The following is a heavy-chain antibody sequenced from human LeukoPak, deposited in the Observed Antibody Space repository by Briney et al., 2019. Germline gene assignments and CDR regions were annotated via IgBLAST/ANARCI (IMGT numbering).Heavy chain of an antibody. Sequence: YWIGWVRQMPGKGLEWMGIIYPGDSDTRYSPSFQGQVTISADKSISTAYLQWSSLKASDTAMYYCARRAGVDYYYMDVWGKGTTVTVSS. J-gene: IGHJ6*03. CDR3: ARRAGVDYYYMDV. CDR2: IYPGDSDT. D-gene: IGHD2-15*01. V-gene: IGHV5-51*01. CDR1: YW.